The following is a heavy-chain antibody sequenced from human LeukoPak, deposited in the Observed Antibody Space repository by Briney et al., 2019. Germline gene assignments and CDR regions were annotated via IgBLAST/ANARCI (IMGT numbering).Heavy chain of an antibody. CDR1: GGSISSYY. CDR3: AREENYYDSSGYYADAFDI. D-gene: IGHD3-22*01. J-gene: IGHJ3*02. CDR2: IYYSGST. Sequence: SETLSLTCTVSGGSISSYYWSWIRQPPGKGLEWIGYIYYSGSTNYNPSLKSRVTIPVDTSKNQFSLKLSSVTAADTAVYYCAREENYYDSSGYYADAFDIRGQGTMVTVSS. V-gene: IGHV4-59*01.